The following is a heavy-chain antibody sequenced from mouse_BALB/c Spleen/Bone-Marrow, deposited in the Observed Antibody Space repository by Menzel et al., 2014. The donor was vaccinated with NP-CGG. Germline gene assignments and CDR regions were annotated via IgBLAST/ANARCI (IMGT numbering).Heavy chain of an antibody. V-gene: IGHV1-54*01. D-gene: IGHD4-1*01. Sequence: QVQLKQSGAELVRPGTSVKVSCKASGYAFTNYLIEWVKQRPGQGLEWIGVINPASGGTNYNEKFKGKATLTADKSSSTAYMQLSSLTSDDSAVYFCARELGRWYFDVWGAGTTVTVSS. CDR1: GYAFTNYL. J-gene: IGHJ1*01. CDR2: INPASGGT. CDR3: ARELGRWYFDV.